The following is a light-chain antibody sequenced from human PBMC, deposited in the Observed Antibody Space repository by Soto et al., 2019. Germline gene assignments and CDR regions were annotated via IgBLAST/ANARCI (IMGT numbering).Light chain of an antibody. CDR1: SSDVGSYNL. CDR3: CSYAGSSTYV. Sequence: TISCTGTSSDVGSYNLVSWYQQHPGKAPKLMIYEVSKRPSGVSNRFSGSKSGNTASLTISGLQAEDEADYYCCSYAGSSTYVFGTGTKVTVL. CDR2: EVS. J-gene: IGLJ1*01. V-gene: IGLV2-23*02.